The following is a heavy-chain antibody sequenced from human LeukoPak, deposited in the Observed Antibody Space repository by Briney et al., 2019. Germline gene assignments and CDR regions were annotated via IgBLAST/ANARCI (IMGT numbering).Heavy chain of an antibody. V-gene: IGHV5-51*01. CDR3: ARQRVTARPGDSYYGMDV. D-gene: IGHD6-6*01. CDR2: IYPADSDT. J-gene: IGHJ6*02. CDR1: GYSFTTYW. Sequence: GESLKISSTGSGYSFTTYWIGWVRQLPGKGLEWMGIIYPADSDTNYSPSFQGQVTISVDKSISTAYLQWSGLKASDTAMYYCARQRVTARPGDSYYGMDVWGQGTTVTVSS.